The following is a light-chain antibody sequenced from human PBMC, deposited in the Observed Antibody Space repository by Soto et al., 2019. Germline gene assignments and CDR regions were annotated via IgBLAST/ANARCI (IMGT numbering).Light chain of an antibody. CDR2: GAS. V-gene: IGKV3-15*01. CDR1: QSFSSN. Sequence: EIVLTQSPATLSVSPGERGTLACRASQSFSSNLAWYQQKPGQAPRLLIYGASTRATGIPARFSGSGSGTEFTLTISSLQSEDFAVYYCQQYNNWPLTFGGGTKVDI. J-gene: IGKJ4*01. CDR3: QQYNNWPLT.